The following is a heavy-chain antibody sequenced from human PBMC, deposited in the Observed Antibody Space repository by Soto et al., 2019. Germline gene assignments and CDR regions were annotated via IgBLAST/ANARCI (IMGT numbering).Heavy chain of an antibody. CDR3: AKYRRTDAEGYTFDY. Sequence: PSETLSLTCPVSGDSISGYYWSWIRQPPGKGLQWIGYIYYTGNINYNPSLKGRVTMSVDTSKNQFSLQVSSVTAADTAVYFCAKYRRTDAEGYTFDYWGQGALVTVSS. D-gene: IGHD2-15*01. CDR2: IYYTGNI. V-gene: IGHV4-59*01. J-gene: IGHJ4*02. CDR1: GDSISGYY.